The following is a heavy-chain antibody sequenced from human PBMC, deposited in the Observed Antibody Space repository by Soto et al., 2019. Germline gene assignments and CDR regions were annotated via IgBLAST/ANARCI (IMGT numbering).Heavy chain of an antibody. D-gene: IGHD2-2*01. CDR2: ISSSSSCI. CDR1: GFTFSSYS. J-gene: IGHJ6*02. Sequence: GSLRLSCAASGFTFSSYSMNWVRQAPGKGLEWVSSISSSSSCIYYADSVKGRFTISRDNAKNSLYLQMNSLRAEDTAVYYCARAGGEIVPAAPHYYYYYGMDVWGQGTTVTVSS. CDR3: ARAGGEIVPAAPHYYYYYGMDV. V-gene: IGHV3-21*01.